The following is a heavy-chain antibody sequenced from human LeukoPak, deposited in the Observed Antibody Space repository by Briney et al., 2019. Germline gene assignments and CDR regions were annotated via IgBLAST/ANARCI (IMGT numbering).Heavy chain of an antibody. CDR1: GYTFTGYY. D-gene: IGHD5-12*01. CDR3: AREGSGYPY. J-gene: IGHJ4*02. Sequence: ASVTVSCKASGYTFTGYYMHWVRQAPGQGLEWMGWINPSSGGTNYAQKFQGRVTMTRDTSISTAHMEVSRLTSDDTAVFYCAREGSGYPYWGQGTLVTVSS. V-gene: IGHV1-2*02. CDR2: INPSSGGT.